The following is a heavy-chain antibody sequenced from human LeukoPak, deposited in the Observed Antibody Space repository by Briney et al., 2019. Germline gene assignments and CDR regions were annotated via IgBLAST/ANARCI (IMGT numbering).Heavy chain of an antibody. V-gene: IGHV3-30*01. Sequence: GRSLRLSCAASGFTFSSYAMHWVRQAPGKGLEWVAVISYDGSNKYYADSVKGRFTISRDNSKNTLYLQMNSLRAEDTAVYYCARDVGSSWYEPFGYWGQGTLVTVSS. CDR3: ARDVGSSWYEPFGY. D-gene: IGHD6-13*01. CDR1: GFTFSSYA. J-gene: IGHJ4*02. CDR2: ISYDGSNK.